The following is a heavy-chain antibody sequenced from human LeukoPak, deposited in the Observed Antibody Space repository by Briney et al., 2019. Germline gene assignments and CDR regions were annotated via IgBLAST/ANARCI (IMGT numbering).Heavy chain of an antibody. Sequence: SVKVSCKASGGTFSSYAISWVRQAPGQGLEWMGGIIPIFGTANYAQKFQGRVTITADESTSTAYMELSSLRSEDTAVYYCARVVNPPWNWFDPWGQGTLVTVSS. J-gene: IGHJ5*02. D-gene: IGHD2-2*01. CDR1: GGTFSSYA. CDR3: ARVVNPPWNWFDP. CDR2: IIPIFGTA. V-gene: IGHV1-69*01.